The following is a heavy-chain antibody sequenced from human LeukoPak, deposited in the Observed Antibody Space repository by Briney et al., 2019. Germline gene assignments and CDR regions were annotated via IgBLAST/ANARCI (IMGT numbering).Heavy chain of an antibody. J-gene: IGHJ4*02. V-gene: IGHV3-23*01. D-gene: IGHD3-16*01. CDR3: AKGPQGD. CDR2: IDSGGGT. CDR1: GFTFSNYA. Sequence: GDSLRLFCAAWGFTFSNYAVKWVRPAPGGAREEVSAIDSGGGTYYADSVKGRFTISRDNSKNTLYLQLNSLRAEDTAVYYCAKGPQGDWGQGALVTVSS.